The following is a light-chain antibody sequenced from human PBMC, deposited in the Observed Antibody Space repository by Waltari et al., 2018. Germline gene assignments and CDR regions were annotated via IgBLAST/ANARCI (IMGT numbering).Light chain of an antibody. CDR1: QSISSN. Sequence: EIVMTQSPATLSVSPGERATLSCRASQSISSNLAWYQHKPGQPPRLLVYGASTRATGFPARFSGSGSGTEFTHTISSLQSEDFAVYYCQQYSEWPYTFGQGTKLEIK. J-gene: IGKJ2*01. CDR3: QQYSEWPYT. V-gene: IGKV3-15*01. CDR2: GAS.